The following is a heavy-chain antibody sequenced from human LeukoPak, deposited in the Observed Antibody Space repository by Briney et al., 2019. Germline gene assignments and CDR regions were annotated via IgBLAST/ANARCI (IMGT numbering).Heavy chain of an antibody. CDR1: GGSISGYY. CDR3: ARHGSYYGSGSSTYAFDI. Sequence: SETLSLTCTVSGGSISGYYWSWIRQPPGKGLEWIGYIYYSGSTNYNPSLKSRVTISVDTSKNQFSLKLSSVTAADTAVYYCARHGSYYGSGSSTYAFDIWGQGTMVTVSS. J-gene: IGHJ3*02. D-gene: IGHD3-10*01. V-gene: IGHV4-59*08. CDR2: IYYSGST.